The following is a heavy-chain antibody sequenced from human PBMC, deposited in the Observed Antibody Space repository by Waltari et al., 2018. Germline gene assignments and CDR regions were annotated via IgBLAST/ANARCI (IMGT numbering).Heavy chain of an antibody. V-gene: IGHV4-34*01. CDR3: ARGLVGGYYDYFDY. J-gene: IGHJ4*02. CDR2: INHSGST. Sequence: QVQLQQWGAGLLKPSETLSLPCAVYGGSFSGYYWSWIRQPPGKGLDWIGEINHSGSTNYNPSLKSRVTISVDTSKNQFSLKLSSVTAADTAVYYCARGLVGGYYDYFDYWGQGTLVTVSS. D-gene: IGHD3-22*01. CDR1: GGSFSGYY.